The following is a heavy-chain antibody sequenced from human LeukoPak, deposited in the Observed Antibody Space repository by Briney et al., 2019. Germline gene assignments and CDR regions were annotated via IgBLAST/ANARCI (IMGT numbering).Heavy chain of an antibody. D-gene: IGHD5-18*01. Sequence: GGSLRLSCAASGFSFSGYRMNWVRQAPGKGLEWVAVISYDGSNKYYADSVKGRFTISRDNSKNTLYLHMNSLRAEDTAVYYCAKRMSGYTYGPFDYWGQGTLVTVSS. CDR2: ISYDGSNK. CDR1: GFSFSGYR. J-gene: IGHJ4*02. V-gene: IGHV3-30*18. CDR3: AKRMSGYTYGPFDY.